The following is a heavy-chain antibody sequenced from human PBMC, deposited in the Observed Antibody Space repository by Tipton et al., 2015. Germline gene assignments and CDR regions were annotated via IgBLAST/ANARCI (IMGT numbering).Heavy chain of an antibody. CDR2: IYYSGST. D-gene: IGHD3-9*01. V-gene: IGHV4-39*07. CDR1: GGSISRSDYY. Sequence: TLSLTCNVFGGSISRSDYYWGWIRQPPGKGLEWIGSIYYSGSTYYNPSLKSRVTISVDTSKNQFSLTLNSVTAADTAVYYCACQDYDSLTRDYQTVDYWGQGTLVTVSS. CDR3: ACQDYDSLTRDYQTVDY. J-gene: IGHJ4*02.